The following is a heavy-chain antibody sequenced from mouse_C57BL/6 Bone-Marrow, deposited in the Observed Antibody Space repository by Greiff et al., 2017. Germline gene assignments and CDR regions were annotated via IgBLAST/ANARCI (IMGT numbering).Heavy chain of an antibody. CDR1: GYTFTEYT. CDR3: ARHEKVTTVVARYYFDY. V-gene: IGHV1-62-2*01. J-gene: IGHJ2*01. Sequence: VQLQQSGAELVKPGASVKLSCKASGYTFTEYTIHWVKQRSGQGLEWIGWFYPGSGSIKYNEKFKDKATLTADKSSSTGYMELSRLTSEDSAVYFCARHEKVTTVVARYYFDYWGQGTTLTVSS. D-gene: IGHD1-1*01. CDR2: FYPGSGSI.